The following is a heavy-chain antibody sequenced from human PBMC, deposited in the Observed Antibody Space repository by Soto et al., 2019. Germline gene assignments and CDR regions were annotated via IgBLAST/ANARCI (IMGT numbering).Heavy chain of an antibody. CDR3: ARDRLYSSGWYPHNWFDP. CDR2: ISGSGGST. D-gene: IGHD6-19*01. J-gene: IGHJ5*02. V-gene: IGHV3-23*01. CDR1: GFTFSSYS. Sequence: GGSLILSCAASGFTFSSYSMSWVRQAPGKGLEWVSGISGSGGSTYYADSVKGRFTISRDTAKNTLYLQMNSLRAEDTAVYYCARDRLYSSGWYPHNWFDPWGQGTLVTVSS.